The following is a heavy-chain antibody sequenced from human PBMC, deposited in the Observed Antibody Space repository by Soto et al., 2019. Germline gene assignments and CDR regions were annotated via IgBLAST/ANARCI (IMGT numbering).Heavy chain of an antibody. Sequence: SVKVSCKASGGTFSSYTISWVRQAPGQGLEWMGRIIPILGIANYAQKFQGRVTITADKSTSTAYMELSSLRSEDTAVYYCARTGYSYGSYYGMDVWGQGTTVTVSS. CDR3: ARTGYSYGSYYGMDV. V-gene: IGHV1-69*02. CDR2: IIPILGIA. D-gene: IGHD5-18*01. CDR1: GGTFSSYT. J-gene: IGHJ6*02.